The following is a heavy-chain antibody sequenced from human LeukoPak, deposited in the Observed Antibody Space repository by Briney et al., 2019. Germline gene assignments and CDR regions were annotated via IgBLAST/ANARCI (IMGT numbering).Heavy chain of an antibody. D-gene: IGHD3-22*01. CDR2: ISPSGST. CDR3: ARRLAYYYDSSGYWQYPNWFDP. V-gene: IGHV4-61*02. CDR1: GGSINGGNYY. J-gene: IGHJ5*02. Sequence: PSETLSLTCTVSGGSINGGNYYWTWLRQPAGKGLEWIGRISPSGSTNHNPSLTSRVTISVDTSKNQFSLKLSSVTAADTAVYYCARRLAYYYDSSGYWQYPNWFDPWGQGTLVTVSS.